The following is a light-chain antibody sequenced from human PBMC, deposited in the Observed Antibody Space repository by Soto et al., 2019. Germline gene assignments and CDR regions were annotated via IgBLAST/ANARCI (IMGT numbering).Light chain of an antibody. CDR3: ATWDDTVSGYV. V-gene: IGLV1-44*01. Sequence: QSVLTQSPSVSGTPGQRVTMSCSGSTSNIGNNPVNWYQQSPGTAPKLLMYDNDQRPSGVADRFSGSKSGTSASLAISGLQSEDETEYYCATWDDTVSGYVFGTGNKLTVL. J-gene: IGLJ1*01. CDR2: DND. CDR1: TSNIGNNP.